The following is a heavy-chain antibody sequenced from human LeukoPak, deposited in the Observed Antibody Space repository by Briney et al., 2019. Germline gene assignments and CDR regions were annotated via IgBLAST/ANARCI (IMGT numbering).Heavy chain of an antibody. CDR3: ARDGFLEYYFDY. J-gene: IGHJ4*02. CDR2: IYSGGPT. Sequence: GGSLRLSCAASGFTVSSNYMNWVRQAPGKGLEWVSVIYSGGPTYYADSVKGRFTISRDSSKNTVFLQMNSLRAEDTAVYYCARDGFLEYYFDYWGQGTLVTVSS. D-gene: IGHD3-3*01. V-gene: IGHV3-53*01. CDR1: GFTVSSNY.